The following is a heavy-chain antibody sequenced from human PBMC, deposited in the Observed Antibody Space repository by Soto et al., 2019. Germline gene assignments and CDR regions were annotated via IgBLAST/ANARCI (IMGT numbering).Heavy chain of an antibody. CDR1: GLSFRTYN. CDR2: IDSSGSYI. Sequence: ESGGGLVKPGESLRLSCAASGLSFRTYNMDWVRLAPGKGLEWVSFIDSSGSYIYYADSVRGRFTISRDNAKNSLYLQMNNLRAEDTALYYCVTDQSCTSTACPSSFHYWGQGTLVTVSS. D-gene: IGHD2-2*01. J-gene: IGHJ4*02. V-gene: IGHV3-21*06. CDR3: VTDQSCTSTACPSSFHY.